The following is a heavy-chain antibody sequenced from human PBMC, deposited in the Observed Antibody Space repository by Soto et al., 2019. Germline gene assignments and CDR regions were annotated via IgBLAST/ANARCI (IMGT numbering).Heavy chain of an antibody. CDR2: IDPSDSYT. J-gene: IGHJ6*02. Sequence: LGESLKISCKGSGYSFTSYWISWVRQMSGKGLEWMGRIDPSDSYTNYSPSFQGHVTISADKSISTAYLQWSSLKASDTAMYYCARSPGIAEDYYYYYGMDVWGQGTTVTVSS. CDR1: GYSFTSYW. CDR3: ARSPGIAEDYYYYYGMDV. D-gene: IGHD6-13*01. V-gene: IGHV5-10-1*01.